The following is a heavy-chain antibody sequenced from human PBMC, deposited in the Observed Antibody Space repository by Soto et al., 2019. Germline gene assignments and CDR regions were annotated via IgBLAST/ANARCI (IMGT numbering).Heavy chain of an antibody. CDR2: IGTAGDT. CDR3: ARVGRIAAAGTFDY. J-gene: IGHJ4*02. Sequence: PGGSLRLSCAASGFTFSSYDMHWVRQATGKGLEWVSAIGTAGDTYYPGSVKGRFTISRENAKNSLYLQMNSLRAEDTAVYYCARVGRIAAAGTFDYWGQGTLVTVSS. D-gene: IGHD6-13*01. V-gene: IGHV3-13*01. CDR1: GFTFSSYD.